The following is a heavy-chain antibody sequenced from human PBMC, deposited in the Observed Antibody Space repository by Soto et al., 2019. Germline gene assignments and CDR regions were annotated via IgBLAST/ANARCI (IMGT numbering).Heavy chain of an antibody. J-gene: IGHJ6*02. V-gene: IGHV3-15*07. D-gene: IGHD2-2*01. CDR2: IKSKTDGGTT. CDR1: GFTFSNAW. CDR3: TTDLLQRNIVLVPAAIIDRVYGMDV. Sequence: PGGSLRLSCAASGFTFSNAWMNWVCQAPGKGLEWVGRIKSKTDGGTTDYAAPVKGRFTISRDDSKNTLYLQMNSLKTEDTAVYYCTTDLLQRNIVLVPAAIIDRVYGMDVWGQGTTVTVSS.